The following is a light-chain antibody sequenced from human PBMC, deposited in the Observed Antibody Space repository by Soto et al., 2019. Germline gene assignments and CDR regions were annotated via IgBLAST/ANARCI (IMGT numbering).Light chain of an antibody. CDR2: AAS. Sequence: DIQMTQSPSSLSASVGDRVTITCRASHSISTYLNWYQQKLGKAPKLLIYAASSLQSGVPSRFSGSGSGTDFTLSISSLQPEDFATYYCHQTYGKHRTFGQGTKVDIK. CDR1: HSISTY. V-gene: IGKV1-39*01. CDR3: HQTYGKHRT. J-gene: IGKJ1*01.